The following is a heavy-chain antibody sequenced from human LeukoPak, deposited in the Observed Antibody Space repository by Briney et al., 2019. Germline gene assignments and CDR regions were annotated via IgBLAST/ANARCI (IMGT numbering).Heavy chain of an antibody. D-gene: IGHD6-13*01. CDR3: ARDDSRYSSSWYGDY. CDR1: GYSFTSYG. V-gene: IGHV1-18*01. J-gene: IGHJ4*02. CDR2: ISAYNGNT. Sequence: AAVKVSCKASGYSFTSYGISWVRQAPGQGLKWMGRISAYNGNTDYAQKFQGRVTMTTDTSTSTAYMELRSLRSDDTAVYYCARDDSRYSSSWYGDYWGQGTLVTVSS.